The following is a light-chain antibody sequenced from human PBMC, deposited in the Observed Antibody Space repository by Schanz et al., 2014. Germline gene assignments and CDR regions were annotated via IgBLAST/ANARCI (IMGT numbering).Light chain of an antibody. CDR1: QSVGTS. V-gene: IGKV3D-15*01. CDR2: GAS. Sequence: EIVLTQSPATLSLSPGERATLSCRASQSVGTSLAWYQQKPGQAPRVLIYGASIRASGIPDRFSGSGYGTEFTLTISSLQSEDFAVYYCQQYDNWWTFGPGTKVEVK. J-gene: IGKJ1*01. CDR3: QQYDNWWT.